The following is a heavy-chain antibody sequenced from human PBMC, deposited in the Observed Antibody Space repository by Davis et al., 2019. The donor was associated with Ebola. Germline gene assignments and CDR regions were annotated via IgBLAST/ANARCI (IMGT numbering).Heavy chain of an antibody. J-gene: IGHJ6*04. Sequence: GGSLRLSCAASGFTFSSYGMHRVRQAPGKGLEWVAVISYDGSNKYYADSVKGRFTISRDNSKNTLYLQMNSLRAEDTAVYYCAKGSVTIFGVAPDYYGMDVWGKGTTVTVSS. CDR3: AKGSVTIFGVAPDYYGMDV. V-gene: IGHV3-30*18. CDR2: ISYDGSNK. D-gene: IGHD3-3*01. CDR1: GFTFSSYG.